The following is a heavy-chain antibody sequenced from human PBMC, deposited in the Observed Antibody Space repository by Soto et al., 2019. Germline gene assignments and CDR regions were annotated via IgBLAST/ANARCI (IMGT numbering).Heavy chain of an antibody. D-gene: IGHD5-12*01. J-gene: IGHJ4*02. CDR1: WFTVSSANY. V-gene: IGHV3-53*01. CDR2: IYSAGTT. Sequence: GGSLRLSWVVSWFTVSSANYMSWVRQAPGKGLEWVSVIYSAGTTYYADSVKGRFTISRDNSKNTLYLQMNSLRAEDTAVYYCHGYGYWGQGTLVTVSS. CDR3: HGYGY.